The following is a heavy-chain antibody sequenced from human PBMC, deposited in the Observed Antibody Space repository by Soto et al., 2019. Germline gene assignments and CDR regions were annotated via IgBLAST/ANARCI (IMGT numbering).Heavy chain of an antibody. D-gene: IGHD3-10*01. CDR1: GFTFSGSA. V-gene: IGHV3-73*01. CDR2: IRSKANSYAT. CDR3: TSPPGSGFDP. Sequence: EVQLVESGGGLVQPGGSLKLSCAASGFTFSGSAMHWVRQASGKGLEWVGRIRSKANSYATAYAASVKGRFTISRDDSKNTAYLQMNSLKTEDTAVYYCTSPPGSGFDPWGQGTLVTVSS. J-gene: IGHJ5*02.